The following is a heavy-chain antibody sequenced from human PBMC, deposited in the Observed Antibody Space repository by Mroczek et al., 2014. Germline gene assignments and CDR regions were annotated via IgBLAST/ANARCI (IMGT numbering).Heavy chain of an antibody. Sequence: QVQLQQWGAGLLKPSETLSLTCAVYGGSFSGYYWSWIRQPPGKGLEWIGEINHSGSTNYNPSLKSRVTISVDTSKNQFSLKLSSVTAADTAVYYCARGGYGSGSYPPDYWGQGTLVTVSS. CDR2: INHSGST. V-gene: IGHV4-34*01. CDR1: GGSFSGYY. D-gene: IGHD3-10*01. J-gene: IGHJ4*02. CDR3: ARGGYGSGSYPPDY.